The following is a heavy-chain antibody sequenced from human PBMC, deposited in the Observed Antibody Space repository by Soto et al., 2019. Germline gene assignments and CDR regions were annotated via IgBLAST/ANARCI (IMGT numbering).Heavy chain of an antibody. CDR2: IYYSGST. V-gene: IGHV4-39*01. Sequence: QLQLQESGPGLVKPSETLSLTCTVSGGSISSSSYYWGWIRQPPGKGLDGIGSIYYSGSTYYNPSLKSRVTITLDTSTNQFSLKLSSVPAADTAVYYWAGTTAMVPHFDYWGQGTLVTVSS. J-gene: IGHJ4*02. CDR1: GGSISSSSYY. CDR3: AGTTAMVPHFDY. D-gene: IGHD5-18*01.